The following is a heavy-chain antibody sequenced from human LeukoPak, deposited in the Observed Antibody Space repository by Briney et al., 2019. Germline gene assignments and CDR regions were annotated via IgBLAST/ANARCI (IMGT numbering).Heavy chain of an antibody. CDR1: GFTFSSYA. V-gene: IGHV3-23*01. Sequence: PGGSLTLSCAASGFTFSSYAMSWVRQAPGKGLEWVSAISGSGGSTYYADSVKGRFTISRDNSKNTLYLQMNSLRAEDTAVYYCAKGSRQPTTYDYWGQGTLVTVSS. CDR2: ISGSGGST. CDR3: AKGSRQPTTYDY. D-gene: IGHD1-1*01. J-gene: IGHJ4*02.